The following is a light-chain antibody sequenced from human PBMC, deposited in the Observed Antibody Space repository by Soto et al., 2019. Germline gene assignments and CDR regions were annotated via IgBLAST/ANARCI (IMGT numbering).Light chain of an antibody. Sequence: EIVLTQSPGTLSLSPGERATLSCRASQSVSSSYLAWYQQKPGQAPRLLIYGASSRATGIPDRFSGSGSGTDFTLTISRLEPADVAVYYCHQYGSSPLYTFGQGTKLEIK. V-gene: IGKV3-20*01. CDR3: HQYGSSPLYT. CDR1: QSVSSSY. CDR2: GAS. J-gene: IGKJ2*01.